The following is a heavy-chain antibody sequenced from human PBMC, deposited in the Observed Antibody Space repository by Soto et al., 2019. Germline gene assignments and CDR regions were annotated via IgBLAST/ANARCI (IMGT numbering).Heavy chain of an antibody. D-gene: IGHD4-17*01. V-gene: IGHV3-64D*06. CDR2: ISSNGGST. CDR3: VTGPAYGDYVDDWFGP. CDR1: VVTVSRYA. Sequence: GRALRRSCAASVVTVSRYAMHWVRQAQGKGLEYVSAISSNGGSTYYADSVKGRFTISRDNSKNTLYLQMSSLRAEDTAVYYCVTGPAYGDYVDDWFGPWGQGTLVTVS. J-gene: IGHJ5*02.